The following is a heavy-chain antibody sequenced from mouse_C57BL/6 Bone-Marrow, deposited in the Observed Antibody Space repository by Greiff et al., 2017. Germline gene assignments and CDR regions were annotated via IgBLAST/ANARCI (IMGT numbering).Heavy chain of an antibody. Sequence: VKLMESGPGLVQPSQSLSITCTVSGFSLTSYGVHWVRQSPGKGLEWLGVIWSGGSTDYNAAFISRLSISKDNSKSQVFFKMNSLQADDTAIYYCARNDYGSSRYFDVWGTGTTVTVSS. V-gene: IGHV2-2*01. D-gene: IGHD1-1*01. CDR1: GFSLTSYG. CDR2: IWSGGST. J-gene: IGHJ1*03. CDR3: ARNDYGSSRYFDV.